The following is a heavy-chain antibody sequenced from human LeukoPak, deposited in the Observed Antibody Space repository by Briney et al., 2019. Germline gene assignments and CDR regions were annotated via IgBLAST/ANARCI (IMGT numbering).Heavy chain of an antibody. CDR1: GGSISSSSYY. J-gene: IGHJ3*02. D-gene: IGHD2-21*02. V-gene: IGHV4-39*07. Sequence: SETLSLTCTVSGGSISSSSYYWGWIRQPPGKGLEWIGSIYYSGSTYYNPSLKSRVTISVDTSKNQFSLKLSSVTAADTAVYYCARDCGGGCSHHSDAFDIWGQGTMVTVSS. CDR2: IYYSGST. CDR3: ARDCGGGCSHHSDAFDI.